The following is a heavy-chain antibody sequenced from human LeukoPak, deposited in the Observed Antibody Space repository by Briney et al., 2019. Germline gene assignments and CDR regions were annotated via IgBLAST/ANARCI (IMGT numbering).Heavy chain of an antibody. J-gene: IGHJ2*01. CDR3: ARGGVGVGATWYFDL. D-gene: IGHD1-26*01. Sequence: ASVKVSCKPSGYTFSTYGISWVRQAPGQGLEWMGWISAYNGNTNFAQKLQGRVTMTTDASTSTAYMELRSLRSDDTAVYYCARGGVGVGATWYFDLWGRGTLVTVSS. CDR1: GYTFSTYG. V-gene: IGHV1-18*01. CDR2: ISAYNGNT.